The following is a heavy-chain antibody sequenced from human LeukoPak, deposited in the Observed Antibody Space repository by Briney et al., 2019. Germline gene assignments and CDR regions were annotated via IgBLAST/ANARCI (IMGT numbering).Heavy chain of an antibody. CDR1: GFTFSSYG. J-gene: IGHJ3*01. V-gene: IGHV3-30*02. CDR2: IRYDGSNK. D-gene: IGHD5-18*01. Sequence: GGSLRLSCAPSGFTFSSYGMQSVRQAPRKGLEWVAFIRYDGSNKYYADSVKGRFTISRDNSKNTLYLQMNSLRAEDTAVYYCAKDLSGYSYGYNAFDVWGQGTMVTVSS. CDR3: AKDLSGYSYGYNAFDV.